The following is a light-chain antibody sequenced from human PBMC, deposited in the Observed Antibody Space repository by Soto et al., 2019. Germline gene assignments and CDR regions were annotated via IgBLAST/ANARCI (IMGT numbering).Light chain of an antibody. V-gene: IGKV1-8*01. CDR2: AAS. CDR3: QQYYSYSWT. J-gene: IGKJ1*01. CDR1: QGIRSY. Sequence: AIRMTQSPSSLSASTGDRVTITCRASQGIRSYLAWYQQKPGKAPKLLIYAASTLQSGVPSRFSGSGSGTDFTLTISCLQSEDFATYYCQQYYSYSWTFGQGTKVEIK.